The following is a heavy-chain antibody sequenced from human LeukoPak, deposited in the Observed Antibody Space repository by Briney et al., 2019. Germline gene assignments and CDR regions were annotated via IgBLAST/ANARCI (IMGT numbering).Heavy chain of an antibody. D-gene: IGHD3-10*01. Sequence: GGSLRLSCAASEFSVGSNYMTWVRQAPGKGLEWVSLIYSGGSTYYADSVKGRFTISRDNSKNTLYLQMNSLRAEDTAVYYCARDVNYYGSGSLNWFDPWGQGTLVTVSS. V-gene: IGHV3-66*01. CDR2: IYSGGST. CDR1: EFSVGSNY. J-gene: IGHJ5*02. CDR3: ARDVNYYGSGSLNWFDP.